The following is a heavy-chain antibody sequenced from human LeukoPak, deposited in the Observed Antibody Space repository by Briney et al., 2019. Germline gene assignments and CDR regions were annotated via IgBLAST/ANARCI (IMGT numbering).Heavy chain of an antibody. J-gene: IGHJ3*02. V-gene: IGHV4-59*12. CDR3: ARGSITVVPAFDI. CDR2: IFHTGSA. Sequence: SETLSLTCTVSGGSISTYYWSWIRQPPGKELGWIGCIFHTGSANYNPSLKSRGTISVDTSKNQFSLKLSSVTAADTAVYYCARGSITVVPAFDIWGQGTMFTVSS. CDR1: GGSISTYY. D-gene: IGHD4-23*01.